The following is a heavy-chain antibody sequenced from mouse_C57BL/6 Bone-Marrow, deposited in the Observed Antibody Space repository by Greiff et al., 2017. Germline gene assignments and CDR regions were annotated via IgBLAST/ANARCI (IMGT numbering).Heavy chain of an antibody. CDR3: ARWRITTVVATDN. CDR2: INPNYGTT. V-gene: IGHV1-39*01. D-gene: IGHD1-1*01. Sequence: VQLKQSGPELVKPGASVKISCKASGYSFTDYNMNWVKQSNGKSLEWIGVINPNYGTTSYNQKFKGKATLTVDQSSSTAYMQLNSLTSEDSAIYYCARWRITTVVATDNWGQGTTLTVSS. J-gene: IGHJ2*01. CDR1: GYSFTDYN.